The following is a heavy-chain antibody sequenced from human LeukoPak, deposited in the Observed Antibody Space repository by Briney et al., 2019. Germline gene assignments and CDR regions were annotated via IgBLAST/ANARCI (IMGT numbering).Heavy chain of an antibody. CDR1: GFTFIDYD. D-gene: IGHD6-19*01. J-gene: IGHJ4*02. CDR3: ARGGIRVSGIDEFDY. Sequence: GGSLRLSCAASGFTFIDYDMHWVRQVIGKGLEWVSAIGIRGDTHYSGSVKGRFTISRENAESSLYLQMNSLRAEDTAVYYCARGGIRVSGIDEFDYWGQGTLVTVSS. V-gene: IGHV3-13*01. CDR2: IGIRGDT.